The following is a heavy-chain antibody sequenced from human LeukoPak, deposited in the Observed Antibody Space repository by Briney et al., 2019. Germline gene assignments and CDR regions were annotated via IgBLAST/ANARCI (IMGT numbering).Heavy chain of an antibody. J-gene: IGHJ4*02. CDR1: GGSISSYY. Sequence: SETLSLTCTVSGGSISSYYWSWIRQPAGKGLEWIGRICTSGSTNYNPSLKSRVTISVDTSKNQVSLKLTSVSAADTAVYYCARSEINDYFKYWGPGILVTVSS. CDR3: ARSEINDYFKY. D-gene: IGHD3-16*01. CDR2: ICTSGST. V-gene: IGHV4-4*07.